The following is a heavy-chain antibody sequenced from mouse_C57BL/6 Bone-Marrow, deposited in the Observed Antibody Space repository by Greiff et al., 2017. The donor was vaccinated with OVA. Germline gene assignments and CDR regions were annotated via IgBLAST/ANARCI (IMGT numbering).Heavy chain of an antibody. Sequence: EVMLVESGGGLVQPGGSLSLSCAASGFTFTDYYMSWVRQPPGKALEWLGFIRSKANGYTTEYSASVKGRFTISRDNSQSILYLQMNALRAEDSATYYCARPRQAAWFAYWGQGTLVTVSA. J-gene: IGHJ3*01. CDR2: IRSKANGYTT. CDR3: ARPRQAAWFAY. CDR1: GFTFTDYY. V-gene: IGHV7-3*01.